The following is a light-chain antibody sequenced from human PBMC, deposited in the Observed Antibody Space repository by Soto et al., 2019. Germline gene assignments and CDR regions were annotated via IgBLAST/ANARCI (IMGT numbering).Light chain of an antibody. CDR2: GAS. CDR1: QSVTSSF. J-gene: IGKJ1*01. Sequence: EIVLTQSPGTLSLSPGERATLSSRAIQSVTSSFLAWYQQKPGQAPRLLIYGASSRATGIPDRFSGSGSTTDFTLTISSLEPEDFAVYYCHQRGNGPPWTFGQGTKVDI. V-gene: IGKV3D-20*02. CDR3: HQRGNGPPWT.